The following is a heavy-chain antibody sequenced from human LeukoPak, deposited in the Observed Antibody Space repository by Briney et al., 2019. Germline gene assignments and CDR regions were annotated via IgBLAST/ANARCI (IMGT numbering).Heavy chain of an antibody. CDR2: IRYDGSNK. Sequence: GGSLRLSCAASGFTFSSYGMHWVRQAPGKGLEWVAFIRYDGSNKYYADSVKGRFTISRDNSKNTLYLQMNSLRAEDTAVCYCAKDPPRFGVVINNWFDPWGQGTLVTVSS. J-gene: IGHJ5*02. D-gene: IGHD3-3*01. V-gene: IGHV3-30*02. CDR1: GFTFSSYG. CDR3: AKDPPRFGVVINNWFDP.